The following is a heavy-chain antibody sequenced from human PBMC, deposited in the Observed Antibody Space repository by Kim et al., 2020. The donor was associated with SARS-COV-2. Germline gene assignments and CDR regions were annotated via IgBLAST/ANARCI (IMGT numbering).Heavy chain of an antibody. V-gene: IGHV3-15*01. Sequence: GGSLRLSCAASGFTFSNAWMSWVRQAPGKGLEWVGRIKSKTDGGTTDYAAPVKGRFTISRDDSKNTLYLQMNSLKTEDTAVYYCTTDSDYVWGSYRQGRDAFDIWGQGTMVTVSS. CDR2: IKSKTDGGTT. D-gene: IGHD3-16*02. CDR1: GFTFSNAW. CDR3: TTDSDYVWGSYRQGRDAFDI. J-gene: IGHJ3*02.